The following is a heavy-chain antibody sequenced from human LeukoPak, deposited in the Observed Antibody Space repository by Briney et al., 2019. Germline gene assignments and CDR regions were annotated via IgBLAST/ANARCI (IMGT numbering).Heavy chain of an antibody. Sequence: PSETLSLTCTVSGGSISSYYWSWIRQPPGKGLEWIGYIYYSGSTNYNPSLKSRVTISVDTSKNQFSLKLSSVTAADTAVYYCARESNHWNDIPIAFDIWGQGTMVTVSS. D-gene: IGHD1-1*01. CDR3: ARESNHWNDIPIAFDI. V-gene: IGHV4-59*01. CDR2: IYYSGST. J-gene: IGHJ3*02. CDR1: GGSISSYY.